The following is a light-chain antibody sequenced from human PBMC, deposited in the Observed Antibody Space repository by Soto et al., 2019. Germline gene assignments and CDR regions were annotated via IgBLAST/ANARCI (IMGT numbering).Light chain of an antibody. CDR3: QQYNNWPPVT. CDR2: GAS. V-gene: IGKV3-15*01. J-gene: IGKJ4*01. Sequence: EIGITQSPSTLSVSPGERATLSCRASQSVSSNLAWYQQKPGQAPRLLIYGASTRATGIPARFSGSGSGTEFTLTISSLXSEDFAVYYCQQYNNWPPVTFGGGTKVDIK. CDR1: QSVSSN.